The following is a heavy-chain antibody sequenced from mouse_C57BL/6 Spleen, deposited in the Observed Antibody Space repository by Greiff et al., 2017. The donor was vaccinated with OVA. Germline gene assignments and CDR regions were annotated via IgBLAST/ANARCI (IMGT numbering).Heavy chain of an antibody. V-gene: IGHV3-6*01. CDR2: ISYDGSN. Sequence: EVQLVESGPGLVKPSQSLSLTCSVTGYSITSGYYWNWIRQFPGNKLEWMGYISYDGSNNYNPSLKNRISITRDTSKNQFFLKLNSVTTEDTATYYCARITTVVARAMDYWGQGTSVTVSS. CDR3: ARITTVVARAMDY. J-gene: IGHJ4*01. CDR1: GYSITSGYY. D-gene: IGHD1-1*01.